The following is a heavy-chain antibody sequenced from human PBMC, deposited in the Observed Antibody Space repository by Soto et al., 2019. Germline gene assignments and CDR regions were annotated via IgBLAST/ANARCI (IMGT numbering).Heavy chain of an antibody. CDR3: ARPSGSYLYYFDY. D-gene: IGHD1-26*01. V-gene: IGHV4-39*01. CDR1: GGSISSSSYY. Sequence: QLQLQESGPGLVKPSETLSLTCTVSGGSISSSSYYWGWIRQPPGKGLEWIGSIYYSGSTYYNPSLNSRVTISVDTSMNQFSLKLSSVTAADTAVYYCARPSGSYLYYFDYWGQGTLVTVSS. CDR2: IYYSGST. J-gene: IGHJ4*02.